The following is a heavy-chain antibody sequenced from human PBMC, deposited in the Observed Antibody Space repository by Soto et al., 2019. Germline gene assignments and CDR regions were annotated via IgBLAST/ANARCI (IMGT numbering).Heavy chain of an antibody. V-gene: IGHV1-69*13. Sequence: ASVKVSCKASGGTFSSYAISWVRQAPGQGLEWMGGIIPIFGTANYAQKFQGRVTITADESTSTAYMELSSLRSEDTAVYYWARDGDSAYFDYWGQGTLVTVSS. CDR2: IIPIFGTA. CDR1: GGTFSSYA. D-gene: IGHD6-13*01. J-gene: IGHJ4*02. CDR3: ARDGDSAYFDY.